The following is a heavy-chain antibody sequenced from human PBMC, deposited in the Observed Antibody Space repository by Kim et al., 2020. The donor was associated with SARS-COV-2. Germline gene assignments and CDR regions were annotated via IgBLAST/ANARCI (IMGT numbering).Heavy chain of an antibody. CDR1: GGSISSSNW. CDR3: ARDNPNEAGSLDAFDI. CDR2: IYHSGST. D-gene: IGHD1-26*01. Sequence: SETLSLTCAVSGGSISSSNWWSWVRQPPWKGLEWIGEIYHSGSTNYNPSLKSRVTISVDKSKNQFSLKLSSVTAADTAVYYCARDNPNEAGSLDAFDIWGQGTMVTVSS. J-gene: IGHJ3*02. V-gene: IGHV4-4*02.